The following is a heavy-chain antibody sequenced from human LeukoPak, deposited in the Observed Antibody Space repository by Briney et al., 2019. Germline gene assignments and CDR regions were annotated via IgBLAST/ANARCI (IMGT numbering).Heavy chain of an antibody. D-gene: IGHD6-19*01. V-gene: IGHV3-21*01. CDR3: ASQWPTDY. J-gene: IGHJ4*02. Sequence: GGSLRLSCAASGFSFSSYWMSWVRQAPGKGLEWVSSISSSSSYIYYADSVKGRFTISRDNAKNSLYLQMNSLRAEDTAVYYRASQWPTDYWGQGTLVTVSS. CDR2: ISSSSSYI. CDR1: GFSFSSYW.